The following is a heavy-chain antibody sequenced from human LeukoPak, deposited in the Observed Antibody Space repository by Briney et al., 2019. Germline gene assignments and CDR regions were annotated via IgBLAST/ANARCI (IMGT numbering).Heavy chain of an antibody. Sequence: ASVKVSCKTSGYTFTAYYVHWVRQAPGQGLEWMGCIHPNTGGTNTAQKFQGRVTMTRDTSISTANMELSRLTSDDAALYYCARGTAAATAISDYWGQGTLVTVSS. CDR1: GYTFTAYY. D-gene: IGHD1-26*01. CDR2: IHPNTGGT. CDR3: ARGTAAATAISDY. V-gene: IGHV1-2*02. J-gene: IGHJ4*02.